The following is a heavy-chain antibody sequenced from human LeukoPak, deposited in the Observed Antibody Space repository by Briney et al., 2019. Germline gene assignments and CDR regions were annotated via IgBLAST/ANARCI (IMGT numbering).Heavy chain of an antibody. D-gene: IGHD1-1*01. CDR2: ISSSGGST. CDR3: AKSVGTAPNWFYP. Sequence: PGGSLRLSCAASGFTFSSYAMSWVRQAPGKGLEWDSAISSSGGSTYSAASVKGRFTLSRNNSKNTLHLQMNSLRAEDTAGYYCAKSVGTAPNWFYPWGQGNLVTVSS. J-gene: IGHJ5*02. CDR1: GFTFSSYA. V-gene: IGHV3-23*01.